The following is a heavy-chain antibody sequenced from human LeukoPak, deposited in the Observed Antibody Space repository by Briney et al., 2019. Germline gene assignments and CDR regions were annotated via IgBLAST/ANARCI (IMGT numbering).Heavy chain of an antibody. Sequence: GGSLRLSCAASGFTFSNAWMSWVRQAPGKGLEWVGRIKSKTDGGTTDYAAPVKGRFTISRDDSKNTLYLQMNSLKTEDTAVYYCTTGTYYYGSGSYWSYYWGQGTLVTVSS. CDR2: IKSKTDGGTT. D-gene: IGHD3-10*01. J-gene: IGHJ4*02. CDR3: TTGTYYYGSGSYWSYY. CDR1: GFTFSNAW. V-gene: IGHV3-15*01.